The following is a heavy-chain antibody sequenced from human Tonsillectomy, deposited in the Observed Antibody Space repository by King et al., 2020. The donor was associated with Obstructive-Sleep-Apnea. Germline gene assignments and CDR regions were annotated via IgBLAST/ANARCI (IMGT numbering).Heavy chain of an antibody. CDR1: GFSFSPFS. D-gene: IGHD5-12*01. CDR3: ARGSGYSGYDF. J-gene: IGHJ3*01. CDR2: ISTSDGYI. Sequence: DVQLVESGGGLVKPGGSLRLSFAASGFSFSPFSMNWVRQAPGKGLEWVSYISTSDGYIYYADSVKGRFTISRDTAKNSLYLQMPSLRAEDTAVYYCARGSGYSGYDFWGQGTMVTVSS. V-gene: IGHV3-21*01.